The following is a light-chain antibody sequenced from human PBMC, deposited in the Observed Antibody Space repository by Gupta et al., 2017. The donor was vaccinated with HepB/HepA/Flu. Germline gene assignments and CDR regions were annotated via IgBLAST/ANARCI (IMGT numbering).Light chain of an antibody. CDR1: TTQVGPYNS. J-gene: IGLJ2*01. CDR3: SSYAITITVV. Sequence: QSAMTQPASESGSPGQSLTISCTGTTTQVGPYNSITCYQHHPGQAPKLMIFDVSNRPAGVSDRFSGSKSGNTPSLTISVRQEEDEADYYSSSYAITITVVFGGGTRLTVL. V-gene: IGLV2-14*03. CDR2: DVS.